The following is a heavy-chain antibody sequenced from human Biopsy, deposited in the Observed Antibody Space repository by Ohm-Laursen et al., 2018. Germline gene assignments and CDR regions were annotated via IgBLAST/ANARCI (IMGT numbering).Heavy chain of an antibody. D-gene: IGHD5-24*01. CDR2: ITSSGSTT. Sequence: SLRLSCAASGFTFSDYCMSWIRQAPGKGLEWVSYITSSGSTTDYADSVKGRFTISRDNAKSSLFLQMNSLRAEDTAVYYCTRDVEGFYSYAMDVWGQGTTVTVSS. CDR1: GFTFSDYC. V-gene: IGHV3-11*01. J-gene: IGHJ6*02. CDR3: TRDVEGFYSYAMDV.